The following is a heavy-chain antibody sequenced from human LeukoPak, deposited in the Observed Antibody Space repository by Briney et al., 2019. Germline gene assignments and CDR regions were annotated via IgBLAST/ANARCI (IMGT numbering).Heavy chain of an antibody. D-gene: IGHD2-21*01. V-gene: IGHV3-30*03. CDR2: ISFDGRNK. J-gene: IGHJ3*01. CDR3: AISLYHIFDV. CDR1: GFTSSSYG. Sequence: GGSLRLSCAASGFTSSSYGMFWVRQAPGKGLEYVADISFDGRNKDSADSVKGRFTISRDNSKNTLSLQMNSLRPEDTAVYYCAISLYHIFDVWGQGTMVIVSS.